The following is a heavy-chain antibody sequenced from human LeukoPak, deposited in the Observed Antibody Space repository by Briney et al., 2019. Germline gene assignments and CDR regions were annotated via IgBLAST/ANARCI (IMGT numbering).Heavy chain of an antibody. V-gene: IGHV4-59*01. Sequence: PSETLSLTCTVSGGSISSYYWSWIRQPPGKGLEWIGYIYYSGSTNYNPSLKSRVTISVDTSKNQFSLKLSSVTAADTAVYYCARFSPYSTSALGFDHWGQGTLVTVSS. J-gene: IGHJ4*02. CDR1: GGSISSYY. D-gene: IGHD6-6*01. CDR3: ARFSPYSTSALGFDH. CDR2: IYYSGST.